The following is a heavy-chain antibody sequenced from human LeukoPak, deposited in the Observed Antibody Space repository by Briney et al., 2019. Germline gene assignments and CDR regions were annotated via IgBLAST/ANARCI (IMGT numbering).Heavy chain of an antibody. Sequence: GGSLRLSCAASGFTFSSYGMHWVRQAPGKGLEWVAFIRYDGSNEYYADSVKGRFTISRDNSKNTLFLQMNSLRTEDTAVYYCAKDFYSGSSPWGQGTLVTVSS. D-gene: IGHD1-26*01. CDR2: IRYDGSNE. V-gene: IGHV3-30*02. J-gene: IGHJ5*02. CDR1: GFTFSSYG. CDR3: AKDFYSGSSP.